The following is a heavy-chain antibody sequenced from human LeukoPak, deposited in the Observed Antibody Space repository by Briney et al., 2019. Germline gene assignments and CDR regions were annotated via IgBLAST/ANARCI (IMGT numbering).Heavy chain of an antibody. J-gene: IGHJ4*02. CDR1: GFTFSTYA. D-gene: IGHD6-13*01. Sequence: GGSLRLSCAASGFTFSTYAMSWVRQAPGKGLEWVSGVTSGGDTTYYADSVKGRFTISRDNSKNTVSLHMNSLRAEDTAVYYCAKVSPLGSSWYAFNYWGQGTLVTVSS. CDR3: AKVSPLGSSWYAFNY. CDR2: VTSGGDTT. V-gene: IGHV3-23*01.